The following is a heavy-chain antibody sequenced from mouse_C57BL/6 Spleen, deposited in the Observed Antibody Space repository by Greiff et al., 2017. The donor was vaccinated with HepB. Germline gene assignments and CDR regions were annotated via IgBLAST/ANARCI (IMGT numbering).Heavy chain of an antibody. J-gene: IGHJ4*01. CDR1: GYTFTSYW. CDR3: ARSEDYDGGGI. CDR2: IHPNSGST. V-gene: IGHV1-64*01. Sequence: VQLQQPGAELVKPGASVKLSCKASGYTFTSYWMHWVKQRPGQGLEWIGMIHPNSGSTNYNEKFKSKATLTVDKSSSTAYMQLSSLTSEDSAVYCCARSEDYDGGGIWGQATSVTVSS. D-gene: IGHD2-4*01.